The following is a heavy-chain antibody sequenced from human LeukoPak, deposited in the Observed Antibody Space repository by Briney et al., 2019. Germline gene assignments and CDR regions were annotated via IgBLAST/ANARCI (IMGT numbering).Heavy chain of an antibody. CDR1: GFTFSSYG. V-gene: IGHV3-30*18. CDR2: ILYDGSNK. J-gene: IGHJ4*02. Sequence: GRSLRLSCAASGFTFSSYGMHWVRQAPGKGLEWMAVILYDGSNKYYADSVKGRFTISRDNSKNTLYLQMNSLRAEDTAVYYCAKVGGQWLVLYYFDYWGQGTLVTVSS. CDR3: AKVGGQWLVLYYFDY. D-gene: IGHD6-19*01.